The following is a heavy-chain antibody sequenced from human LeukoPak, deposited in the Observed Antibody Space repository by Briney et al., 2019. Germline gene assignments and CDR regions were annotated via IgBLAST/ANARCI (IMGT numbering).Heavy chain of an antibody. CDR2: IIPIFGTA. V-gene: IGHV1-69*05. D-gene: IGHD4-23*01. CDR1: GGTFSSYA. Sequence: VKVSCKASGGTFSSYAISWVRQAPGQGLEWMGRIIPIFGTANYAQKFQGRVTITTDESTSTAYMELSSLRSEDTAVYYCARGSGGNPRSDYYYYYMDVWGKGTTVTVSS. J-gene: IGHJ6*03. CDR3: ARGSGGNPRSDYYYYYMDV.